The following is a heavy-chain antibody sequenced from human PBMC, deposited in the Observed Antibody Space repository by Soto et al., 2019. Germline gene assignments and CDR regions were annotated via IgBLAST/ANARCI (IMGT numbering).Heavy chain of an antibody. D-gene: IGHD2-2*01. Sequence: SATLSLTCAVDGGSISDFHWCGILPPPGKGQEWIGYIYYSGSTYYAPSLKSRVTISVDTSNNQFSLALSSVTAAETAVYYCARHDGLVVASTVGWFDPWGQGTLVTVSS. J-gene: IGHJ5*02. CDR3: ARHDGLVVASTVGWFDP. V-gene: IGHV4-59*06. CDR1: GGSISDFH. CDR2: IYYSGST.